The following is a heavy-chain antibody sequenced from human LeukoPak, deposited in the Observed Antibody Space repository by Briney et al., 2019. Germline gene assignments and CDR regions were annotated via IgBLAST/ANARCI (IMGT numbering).Heavy chain of an antibody. V-gene: IGHV3-30*02. CDR2: IRYDGSNK. Sequence: GGSLRLSCAASGFTFSRYGMHWVRQAPGKGLEWVAFIRYDGSNKYYADSVKGRFTISRDNSKNTLYLQMNSLRAEDTAVYYCANGATPGWYFDLWGRGTLVTVSS. J-gene: IGHJ2*01. CDR3: ANGATPGWYFDL. CDR1: GFTFSRYG. D-gene: IGHD4/OR15-4a*01.